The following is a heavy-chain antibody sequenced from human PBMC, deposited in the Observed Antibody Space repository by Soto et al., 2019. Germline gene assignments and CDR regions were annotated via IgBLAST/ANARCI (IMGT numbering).Heavy chain of an antibody. D-gene: IGHD1-1*01. CDR1: GFTFSSYA. J-gene: IGHJ3*02. Sequence: ESGGGVVQPGRSLRLSCAASGFTFSSYAMHWVRQAPGKGLEWVAVISYDGSNKYYADSVKGPFTISRDNSKNTLYLQMNSLRAEDTAVYYCARGRTTHYAFDIWGQGTMVTVSS. CDR2: ISYDGSNK. V-gene: IGHV3-30-3*01. CDR3: ARGRTTHYAFDI.